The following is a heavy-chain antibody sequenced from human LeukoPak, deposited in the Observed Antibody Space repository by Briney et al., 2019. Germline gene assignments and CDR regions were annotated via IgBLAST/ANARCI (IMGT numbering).Heavy chain of an antibody. CDR3: ARGLHYYGSGEDY. D-gene: IGHD3-10*01. Sequence: ASVKVSCKTSGFTFSGSYIHWVRQVPGQGLEWMGWMNPNSGNTGYAQKFQGRVTMTRNTSISTAYMGLSSLRSEDTAVYYCARGLHYYGSGEDYWGQGTLVTVSS. V-gene: IGHV1-8*02. CDR2: MNPNSGNT. J-gene: IGHJ4*02. CDR1: GFTFSGSY.